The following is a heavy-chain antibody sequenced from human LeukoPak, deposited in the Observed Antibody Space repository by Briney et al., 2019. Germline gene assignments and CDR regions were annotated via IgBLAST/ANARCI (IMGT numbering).Heavy chain of an antibody. CDR3: ARGDDFWSGYYTY. CDR2: ISSSGSTI. D-gene: IGHD3-3*01. V-gene: IGHV3-48*03. Sequence: GGSLRLSCAASGFTFSSYEMNWVRQAPGRGLEWVSYISSSGSTIYYADSVKGRFTISRDNAKNSLYLQMNSLRAEDTAVYYCARGDDFWSGYYTYWGQGTLVTVSS. CDR1: GFTFSSYE. J-gene: IGHJ4*02.